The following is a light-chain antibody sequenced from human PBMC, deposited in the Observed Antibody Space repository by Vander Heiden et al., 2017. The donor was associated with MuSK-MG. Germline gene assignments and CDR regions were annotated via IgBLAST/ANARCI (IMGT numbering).Light chain of an antibody. CDR3: GSYTVSNTVV. Sequence: QPPPTQPSPLSRSPGHSPTISCTGTSSDIGAYNYVSWYQQHPGKTPKLLIYEVNIRPLGLSNRFSGSKSGNTASLTVSGLQDEEEADYYCGSYTVSNTVVFGGGTKLTVL. V-gene: IGLV2-14*01. J-gene: IGLJ2*01. CDR1: SSDIGAYNY. CDR2: EVN.